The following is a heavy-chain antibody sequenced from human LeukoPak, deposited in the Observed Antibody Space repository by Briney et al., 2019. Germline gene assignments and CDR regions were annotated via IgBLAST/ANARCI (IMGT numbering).Heavy chain of an antibody. J-gene: IGHJ6*03. CDR2: IYSGGTT. D-gene: IGHD5-12*01. CDR1: GVTAISIY. V-gene: IGHV3-66*02. CDR3: ARVGGYGGYYYYYMDV. Sequence: GESLRLSCALSGVTAISIYISWVRQAPGKGLEWVSVIYSGGTTHYVDSVKGRFTISRDNSKNTLYLQMNSLRAEDTAVYYCARVGGYGGYYYYYMDVWGKGTTVTVSS.